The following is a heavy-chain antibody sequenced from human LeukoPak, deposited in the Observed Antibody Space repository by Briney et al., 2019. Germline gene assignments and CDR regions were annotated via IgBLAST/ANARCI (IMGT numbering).Heavy chain of an antibody. CDR3: ASSAEDVMDASDYYYYYMDV. J-gene: IGHJ6*03. V-gene: IGHV4-30-4*07. CDR1: GGSISSGGYS. Sequence: NPSETLSLTCAVSGGSISSGGYSWSWIRQPPGKGLEWIGYIYYSGSTNYNPSLKSRVTISVDTSKNQFSLKLSSVTAADTAVYYCASSAEDVMDASDYYYYYMDVWGKGTTVTVSS. D-gene: IGHD2-8*01. CDR2: IYYSGST.